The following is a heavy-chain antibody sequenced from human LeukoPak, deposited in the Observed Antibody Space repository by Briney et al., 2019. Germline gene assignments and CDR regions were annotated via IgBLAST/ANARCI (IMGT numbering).Heavy chain of an antibody. J-gene: IGHJ4*02. CDR3: VRGQVYSSSWYPLDYYFDY. CDR1: GFTFSSYA. V-gene: IGHV3-30-3*01. Sequence: GGSLRLSCAASGFTFSSYAMHWVRQAPGKGLEWVAVTSYDGSNKYYADSVKGRFTISRDNSKNTLYLQMNSLRAEDTAVYYCVRGQVYSSSWYPLDYYFDYWGQGTLVTVSS. CDR2: TSYDGSNK. D-gene: IGHD6-13*01.